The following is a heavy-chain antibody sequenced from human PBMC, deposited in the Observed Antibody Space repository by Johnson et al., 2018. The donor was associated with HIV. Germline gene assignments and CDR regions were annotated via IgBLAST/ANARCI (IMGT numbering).Heavy chain of an antibody. Sequence: VQLVESGGGLVQPGGSLRLSCAASGFPFSSFAMSWVRQAPGKGLEWVAGISGSGASKYHADSVRGRFTISRDNAKNSLYLQMNSLRAEDTAVYYCASPQGIAAHAFDIWGQGTVVTVSS. CDR2: ISGSGASK. V-gene: IGHV3-23*04. CDR3: ASPQGIAAHAFDI. J-gene: IGHJ3*02. CDR1: GFPFSSFA. D-gene: IGHD6-13*01.